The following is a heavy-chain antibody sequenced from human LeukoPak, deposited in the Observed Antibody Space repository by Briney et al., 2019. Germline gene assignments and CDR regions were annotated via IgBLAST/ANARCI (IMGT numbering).Heavy chain of an antibody. D-gene: IGHD3-16*01. CDR1: GGSISSYY. V-gene: IGHV4-59*01. CDR2: IYYSGST. Sequence: PSGTLSLTCTVSGGSISSYYWSWIRQPPGKGLEWIGYIYYSGSTNYNPSLKSRVTISVDTSKNQFSLKLSSVTAADTAVYYCARGGNPYYYMDVWGRGTTVTISS. J-gene: IGHJ6*03. CDR3: ARGGNPYYYMDV.